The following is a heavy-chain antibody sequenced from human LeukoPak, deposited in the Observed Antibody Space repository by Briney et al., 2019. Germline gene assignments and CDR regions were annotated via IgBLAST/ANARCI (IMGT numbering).Heavy chain of an antibody. Sequence: GGSLRLSCAASGFTFSRYWMSWMRQAPGKGLEWVANIKYDGYEEYYVDSVKGRFTISRDNAKNSLYLQMNSLRAEDTAVYYCARDLGTAMARYYYYYGMDVWGQGTTVTVSS. J-gene: IGHJ6*02. V-gene: IGHV3-7*03. D-gene: IGHD5-18*01. CDR1: GFTFSRYW. CDR3: ARDLGTAMARYYYYYGMDV. CDR2: IKYDGYEE.